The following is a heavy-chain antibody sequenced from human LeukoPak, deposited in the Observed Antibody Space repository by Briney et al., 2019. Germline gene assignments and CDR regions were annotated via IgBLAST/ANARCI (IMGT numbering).Heavy chain of an antibody. D-gene: IGHD3/OR15-3a*01. Sequence: GGSLRLSCVVSGFTFSTYAMSWVRQAPGKGLGWVSGIGGSGGDTFYADSVRGRFTVSRDNSKNTLFLQIDSLRTEDTAVYYCVPLGGLGYYQYGMDVWGRGTTVTVSS. CDR1: GFTFSTYA. V-gene: IGHV3-23*01. CDR2: IGGSGGDT. CDR3: VPLGGLGYYQYGMDV. J-gene: IGHJ6*02.